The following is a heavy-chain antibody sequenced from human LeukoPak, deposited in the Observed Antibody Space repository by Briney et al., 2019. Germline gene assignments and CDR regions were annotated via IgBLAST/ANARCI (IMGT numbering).Heavy chain of an antibody. V-gene: IGHV4-59*01. J-gene: IGHJ4*02. Sequence: PSETLSLTCTVSGGSISSYHWTWIRQPPGKGLEWIGYIYYSGSTNHNPSLKSRVTISVDTSKNQFSLKLSSVTAADTAVYYCAGKPYGSRSFDYWGQGTLVTVSS. CDR3: AGKPYGSRSFDY. D-gene: IGHD4-17*01. CDR2: IYYSGST. CDR1: GGSISSYH.